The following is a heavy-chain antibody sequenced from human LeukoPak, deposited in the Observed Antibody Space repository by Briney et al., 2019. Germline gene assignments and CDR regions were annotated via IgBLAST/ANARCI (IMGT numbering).Heavy chain of an antibody. D-gene: IGHD1-14*01. Sequence: GGSLRLSCAASGFTFSSYAMSWVRQAPGKGLEWVSVIRGSAGSTDYAASVKGRFTISRGNSRNTLNLQMNSLRAEDTAVYYCAKRGLPDYWGQGTMVTVSS. V-gene: IGHV3-23*01. CDR3: AKRGLPDY. CDR1: GFTFSSYA. J-gene: IGHJ3*01. CDR2: IRGSAGST.